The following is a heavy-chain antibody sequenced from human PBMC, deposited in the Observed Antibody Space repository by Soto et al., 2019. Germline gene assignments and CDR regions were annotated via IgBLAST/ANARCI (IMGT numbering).Heavy chain of an antibody. D-gene: IGHD3-10*01. CDR1: GASISTPGYS. CDR2: AYHNGNA. V-gene: IGHV4-30-2*01. J-gene: IGHJ6*02. CDR3: AARPYFYYGLDV. Sequence: PSATLSLTFTVSGASISTPGYSCSWIRQPPGKAPEWIRYAYHNGNAYPKQSLKSRVTISLDGAKNQFALKMTSVTAADTGLYYCAARPYFYYGLDVWGQGTTVTVSS.